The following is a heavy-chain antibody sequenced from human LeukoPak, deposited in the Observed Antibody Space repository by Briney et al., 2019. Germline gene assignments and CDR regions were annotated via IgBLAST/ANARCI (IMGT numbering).Heavy chain of an antibody. Sequence: PGGSLRLSCAASGFTFSSYAMHWVRQAPGKGLEWVAVISYDGSNKYYADSVKGRFTISRDNSKNTLYLQMNSLRAEDTAVYYCAKKNPSTDWGQGTLVTVSS. CDR2: ISYDGSNK. CDR1: GFTFSSYA. J-gene: IGHJ4*02. CDR3: AKKNPSTD. V-gene: IGHV3-30-3*02. D-gene: IGHD2/OR15-2a*01.